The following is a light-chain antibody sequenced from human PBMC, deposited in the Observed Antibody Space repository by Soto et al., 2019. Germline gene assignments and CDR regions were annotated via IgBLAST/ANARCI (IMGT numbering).Light chain of an antibody. J-gene: IGKJ5*01. V-gene: IGKV3-11*01. CDR1: QSVRTT. CDR3: QQRSKWIT. CDR2: GAS. Sequence: EIVVRQAPATLSVSPVQRDTLSCRASQSVRTTVAWYHQRPGQAPRLLIFGASTRASGVPDRFSGDGSGTDFTLTISSLEPEDFAVYYCQQRSKWITLGQGTRLEIK.